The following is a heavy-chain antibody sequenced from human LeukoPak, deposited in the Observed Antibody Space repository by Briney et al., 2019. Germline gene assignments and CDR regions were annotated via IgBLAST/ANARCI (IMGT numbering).Heavy chain of an antibody. J-gene: IGHJ4*02. Sequence: PGGSLRLSCAASGFTFSSYSMNWVRQAPGKGLEWVSSISSSSSYIYYADSVKGRFTISRDNAKNSLYLQMNSLRAEDTAVYYCAREYGDYAAVEAGYWGQGTLVTVSS. V-gene: IGHV3-21*01. CDR3: AREYGDYAAVEAGY. CDR2: ISSSSSYI. D-gene: IGHD4-17*01. CDR1: GFTFSSYS.